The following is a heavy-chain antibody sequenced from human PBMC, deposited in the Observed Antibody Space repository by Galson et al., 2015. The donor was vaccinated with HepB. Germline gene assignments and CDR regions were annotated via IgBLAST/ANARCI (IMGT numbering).Heavy chain of an antibody. CDR2: ISYDGSNK. CDR1: GFTFSSYA. Sequence: SLRLSCAASGFTFSSYAMHWVRQAPGKGLEWVAVISYDGSNKYYADSVKGRFTISRDNSKNTLYLQMNSLRAEDTAVYYCAIGGSGSYPDDYWGQGTLVTVSS. CDR3: AIGGSGSYPDDY. J-gene: IGHJ4*02. D-gene: IGHD3-10*01. V-gene: IGHV3-30-3*01.